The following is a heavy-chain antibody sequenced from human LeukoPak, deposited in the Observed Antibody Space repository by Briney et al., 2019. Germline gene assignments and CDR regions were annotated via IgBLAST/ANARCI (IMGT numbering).Heavy chain of an antibody. V-gene: IGHV4-34*01. CDR1: GGSFSGYY. D-gene: IGHD3-22*01. CDR3: ARGRYYYDSSGPMAS. Sequence: SETLSLTCAVYGGSFSGYYWSWIRQPPGKGLEWIGEINHSGSTSYNPSLKSRVTISVDTSKNQFSLKLSSVTAADTAVYYCARGRYYYDSSGPMASWGQGTLVTVSS. CDR2: INHSGST. J-gene: IGHJ4*02.